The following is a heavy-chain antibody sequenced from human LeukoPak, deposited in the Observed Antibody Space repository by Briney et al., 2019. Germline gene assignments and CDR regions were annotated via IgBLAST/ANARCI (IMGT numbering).Heavy chain of an antibody. V-gene: IGHV4-39*01. CDR1: GGSVSSSSYY. Sequence: SETLSLTCTVSGGSVSSSSYYWGRIWQPPGNGLEWIGSINYSGSTHYNPSLKSRVTISVDTSKNQFSLTLTSVTAADTAVYYCARHLGNCGGDCYWNQYFQHWGQGTLLTVSS. J-gene: IGHJ1*01. CDR2: INYSGST. D-gene: IGHD2-21*02. CDR3: ARHLGNCGGDCYWNQYFQH.